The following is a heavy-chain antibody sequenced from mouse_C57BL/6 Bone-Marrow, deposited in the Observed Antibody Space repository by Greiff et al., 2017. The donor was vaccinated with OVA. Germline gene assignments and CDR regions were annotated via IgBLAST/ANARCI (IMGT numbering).Heavy chain of an antibody. CDR2: INYDGSST. J-gene: IGHJ1*03. CDR1: GFTFSDYY. CDR3: ARGGSSLCWYFDV. D-gene: IGHD1-1*01. V-gene: IGHV5-16*01. Sequence: EVQRVESEGGLVQPGSSMKLSCTASGFTFSDYYMAWVRQVPEKGLEWVANINYDGSSTYYLDSLKSRFIISRDNAKNILYLQMSSLKSEDTATYYCARGGSSLCWYFDVWGTGTTVTVSS.